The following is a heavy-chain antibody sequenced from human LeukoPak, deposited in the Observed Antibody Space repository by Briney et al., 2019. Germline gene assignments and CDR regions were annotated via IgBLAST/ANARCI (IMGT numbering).Heavy chain of an antibody. CDR3: ARALIVVPAATHYYYYYYMDV. Sequence: ASVKVSCKASGGTFSSYAISWVRQAPGRGLEWMGGIIPIFGTANYAQKFQGRVTITTDESTSTAYMELSSLRSEDTAVYYCARALIVVPAATHYYYYYYMDVWGKGTTVTVSS. J-gene: IGHJ6*03. CDR1: GGTFSSYA. V-gene: IGHV1-69*05. CDR2: IIPIFGTA. D-gene: IGHD2-2*01.